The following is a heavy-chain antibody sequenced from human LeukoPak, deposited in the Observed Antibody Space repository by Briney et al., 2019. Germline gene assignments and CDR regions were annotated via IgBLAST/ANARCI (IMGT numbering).Heavy chain of an antibody. Sequence: GGSLRLSCAASGFTFSSYSLNWVRQAPGKGLEWVSSISTSSSYIYYADSVKGRFTISRHNAKNSLYLQMNSLRAEDSAVYFCARENYYNSGSFSYWYFDLWGRGTLVTVSS. D-gene: IGHD3-10*01. V-gene: IGHV3-21*01. CDR1: GFTFSSYS. J-gene: IGHJ2*01. CDR2: ISTSSSYI. CDR3: ARENYYNSGSFSYWYFDL.